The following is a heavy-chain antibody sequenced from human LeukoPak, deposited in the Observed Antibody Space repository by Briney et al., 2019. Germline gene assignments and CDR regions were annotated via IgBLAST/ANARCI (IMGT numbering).Heavy chain of an antibody. V-gene: IGHV1-2*02. CDR2: INPNSGGT. D-gene: IGHD3-22*01. J-gene: IGHJ4*02. CDR1: GYTFTGYY. Sequence: ASVKVSCKASGYTFTGYYMHWVRQAPGQGLEWMGWINPNSGGTNYAQKFQGRVTMTRDTSISTAYMELSRLRSDDTAVYYCARQLTMIVVVPGYWGQGTLVTVSS. CDR3: ARQLTMIVVVPGY.